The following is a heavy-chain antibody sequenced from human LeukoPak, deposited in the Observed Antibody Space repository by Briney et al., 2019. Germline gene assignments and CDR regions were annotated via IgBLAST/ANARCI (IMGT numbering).Heavy chain of an antibody. CDR2: IYYSGST. J-gene: IGHJ4*02. V-gene: IGHV4-59*01. Sequence: KSSETLSLTCTVSGGSISSYYWSWIRQPPGKGLEWIGYIYYSGSTNYNPSLKSRVTISVYTSKNQFSLKLSSVTAADTAVYYCARGEYYDSSGFDYWGQGTLVTVSS. CDR3: ARGEYYDSSGFDY. D-gene: IGHD3-22*01. CDR1: GGSISSYY.